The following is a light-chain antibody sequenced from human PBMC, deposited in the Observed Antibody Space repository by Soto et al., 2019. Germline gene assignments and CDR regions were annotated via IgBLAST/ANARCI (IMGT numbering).Light chain of an antibody. Sequence: QSVLTQPPSASGSPGQSVAISCTGTSSDVGGYNYVSWYQQHPGKAPKLMIYEVNKRPSGVPDRFSGSKSGNTASLTVSGLQAEDEADYYCSSYAGSSNVFVTGTKVPVL. V-gene: IGLV2-8*01. CDR1: SSDVGGYNY. CDR2: EVN. CDR3: SSYAGSSNV. J-gene: IGLJ1*01.